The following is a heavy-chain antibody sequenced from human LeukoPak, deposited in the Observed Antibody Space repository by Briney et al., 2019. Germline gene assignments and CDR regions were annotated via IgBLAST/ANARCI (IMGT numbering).Heavy chain of an antibody. D-gene: IGHD3-3*01. CDR1: GGIFSSYA. CDR3: ARHCQECPDDY. V-gene: IGHV1-69*06. J-gene: IGHJ4*02. CDR2: IIPIFGTA. Sequence: SVKVSCKASGGIFSSYAISWVRQAPGQGLEWMGGIIPIFGTANYAQKFQGRVTITADKSTSTAYMELSSLRSEDTAVYYCARHCQECPDDYWGQGTLVTVSS.